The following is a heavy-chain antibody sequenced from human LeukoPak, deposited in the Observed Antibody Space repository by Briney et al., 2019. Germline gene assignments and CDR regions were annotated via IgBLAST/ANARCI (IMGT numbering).Heavy chain of an antibody. J-gene: IGHJ3*02. V-gene: IGHV3-74*01. CDR2: IKTDGTYA. Sequence: PGGSLRRSCVASGFTFSNYWMHWVRQAPGKGLVWVSRIKTDGTYASYAESVKGRFTVSRDNAKNTLHLQMNSLRAEDTAVYYCVRWQDIWGQGTMVTVSS. CDR3: VRWQDI. CDR1: GFTFSNYW.